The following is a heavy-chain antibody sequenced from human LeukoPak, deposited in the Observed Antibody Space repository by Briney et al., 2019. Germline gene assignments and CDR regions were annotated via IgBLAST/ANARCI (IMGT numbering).Heavy chain of an antibody. Sequence: ASVKVSCMASGYTFTSYAMHWVRQAPGQRLEWMGWINAGNGNTKYSQKFQGRVTITRDTSASTAYMELSSLRSEDTAVYYCARTNYYGSGSYYSPGGYYGMDVWGKGTTVTVSS. J-gene: IGHJ6*04. V-gene: IGHV1-3*01. CDR3: ARTNYYGSGSYYSPGGYYGMDV. CDR1: GYTFTSYA. D-gene: IGHD3-10*01. CDR2: INAGNGNT.